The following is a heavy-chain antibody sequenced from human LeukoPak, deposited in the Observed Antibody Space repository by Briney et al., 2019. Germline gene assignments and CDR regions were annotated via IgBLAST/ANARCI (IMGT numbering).Heavy chain of an antibody. Sequence: GGSLRLSCAASGFTVSSNYMSWVRQAPGKGLEWVAFIRNDGSSKQYTDSVKGRFTISRDNSKNTLYLQMNSLKSEDTAVYYCAKFGSSGLQGYWGQGTLVTVSS. CDR1: GFTVSSNY. CDR2: IRNDGSSK. V-gene: IGHV3-30*02. CDR3: AKFGSSGLQGY. D-gene: IGHD6-6*01. J-gene: IGHJ4*02.